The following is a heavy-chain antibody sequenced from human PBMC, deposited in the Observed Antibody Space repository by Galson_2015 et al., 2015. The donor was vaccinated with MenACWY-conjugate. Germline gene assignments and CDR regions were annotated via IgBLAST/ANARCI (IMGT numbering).Heavy chain of an antibody. CDR3: ARLGGNYRTTSRFDY. V-gene: IGHV3-7*01. CDR1: GFTFSFYW. Sequence: SLRLSCAASGFTFSFYWMSWVRQAPGKGLEWVANIKQDGSEKYYVDSVKGRFIISRDNTKNSLYLQMNSLRAEDTAVYYCARLGGNYRTTSRFDYWGQGTLVTVSS. J-gene: IGHJ4*02. CDR2: IKQDGSEK. D-gene: IGHD1-26*01.